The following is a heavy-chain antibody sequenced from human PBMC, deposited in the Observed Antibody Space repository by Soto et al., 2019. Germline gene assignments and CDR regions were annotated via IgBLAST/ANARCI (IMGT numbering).Heavy chain of an antibody. V-gene: IGHV3-30*18. CDR2: ISYDGSNK. CDR1: GFTFSSYG. Sequence: QVQLVESGGGVVQPGRSLRLSCAASGFTFSSYGMHWVRQAPGKGLEWVAVISYDGSNKYYADSVKGRFTISRDNSKNTLYLQMNSLRAEDTAVYYCAKDPEAHDYGDYGVDYYYGMDVWGQGTTVTVSS. CDR3: AKDPEAHDYGDYGVDYYYGMDV. D-gene: IGHD4-17*01. J-gene: IGHJ6*02.